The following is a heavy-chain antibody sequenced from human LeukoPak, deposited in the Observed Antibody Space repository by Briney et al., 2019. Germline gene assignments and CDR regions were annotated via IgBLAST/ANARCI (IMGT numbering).Heavy chain of an antibody. CDR1: GGSISGYY. V-gene: IGHV4-34*01. Sequence: PSEPLSLTCAVYGGSISGYYWSWLRQPPGKGQEWIGEINHSGSTNYNPSLKSRVTISVDTSKNQFSLKLSSVTAADTAVYYCARAHYTLSRCGGFDYWGQGTLVTVSS. CDR3: ARAHYTLSRCGGFDY. J-gene: IGHJ4*02. D-gene: IGHD3-3*01. CDR2: INHSGST.